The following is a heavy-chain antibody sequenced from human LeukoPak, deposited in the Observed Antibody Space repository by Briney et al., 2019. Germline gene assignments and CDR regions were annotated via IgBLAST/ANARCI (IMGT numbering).Heavy chain of an antibody. CDR3: ARGAVPGIADDY. CDR1: GFTFSSYE. Sequence: GRSLRLSCAASGFTFSSYEMNWVRQAPGKGLEWVSYISSSGSTIYYADSVKGRFTISRDNAKNSLYLQMNSLRAEDTAVYYCARGAVPGIADDYWGQGTLVTVSS. J-gene: IGHJ4*02. D-gene: IGHD6-13*01. CDR2: ISSSGSTI. V-gene: IGHV3-48*03.